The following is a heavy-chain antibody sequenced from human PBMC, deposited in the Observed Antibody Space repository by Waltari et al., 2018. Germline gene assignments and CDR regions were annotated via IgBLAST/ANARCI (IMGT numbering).Heavy chain of an antibody. V-gene: IGHV3-30*18. CDR2: IWYDGSNK. D-gene: IGHD5-12*01. J-gene: IGHJ6*03. Sequence: QVQLVESGGGVVQPGRSLRLSCAASGFTFSSYGMHWVRQAPGKGREWVAVIWYDGSNKYYADSVKGRFTISRDNSKNTLYLQMNSLRAEDTAVYYCAKEEGGYDSIMDVWGKGTTVTVSS. CDR3: AKEEGGYDSIMDV. CDR1: GFTFSSYG.